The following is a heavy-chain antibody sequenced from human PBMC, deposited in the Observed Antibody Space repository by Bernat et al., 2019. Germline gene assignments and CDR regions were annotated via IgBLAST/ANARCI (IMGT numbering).Heavy chain of an antibody. J-gene: IGHJ6*02. CDR2: ISYDGSNK. CDR1: GFTFSSYA. Sequence: QVQLVESGGGVVQPGRSLRLSCAASGFTFSSYAMHWVRQAPGKGLEWVAVISYDGSNKYYADSVKGRFTISRDNSKNTLYLQMNSLRAEDTAVYYCARDRGGGYCTNGVCYNFYYGMDVWGQGTTVTVSS. D-gene: IGHD2-8*01. V-gene: IGHV3-30-3*01. CDR3: ARDRGGGYCTNGVCYNFYYGMDV.